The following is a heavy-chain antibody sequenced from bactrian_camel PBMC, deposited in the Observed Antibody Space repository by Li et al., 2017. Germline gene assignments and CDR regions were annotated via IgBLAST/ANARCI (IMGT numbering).Heavy chain of an antibody. CDR1: GFDFSVFY. D-gene: IGHD3*01. Sequence: HVQLVESGGGLVHPGESLRLSCTASGFDFSVFYMSWVRQAPGKGLEWVSSIYRDGSNINYVDSVRGRFTISRDNAKNTVYLQMNSLKSEDTALYYCASALWTDHFEYWGQGTQVTVS. V-gene: IGHV3-2*01. CDR3: ASALWTDHFEY. CDR2: IYRDGSNI. J-gene: IGHJ4*01.